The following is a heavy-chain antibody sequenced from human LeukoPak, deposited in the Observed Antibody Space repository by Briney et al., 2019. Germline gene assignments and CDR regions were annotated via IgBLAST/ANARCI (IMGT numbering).Heavy chain of an antibody. Sequence: GGPLRLSRVASGFIFTTHGMHWVRQAPGKRPQWVAFIRNDGSDKYYADSVEGRFTISRDTSKNTLYVQMSSLRPEDTALYYCARDADWAFDYWGQGTLVTVSS. D-gene: IGHD2-21*01. J-gene: IGHJ4*02. CDR3: ARDADWAFDY. CDR1: GFIFTTHG. CDR2: IRNDGSDK. V-gene: IGHV3-30*02.